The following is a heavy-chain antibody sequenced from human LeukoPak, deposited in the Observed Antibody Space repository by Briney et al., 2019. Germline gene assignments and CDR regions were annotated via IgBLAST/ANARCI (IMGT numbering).Heavy chain of an antibody. D-gene: IGHD3-3*01. J-gene: IGHJ5*02. CDR2: MNPNRGNT. CDR3: ARVPFSIFGVVNPHPHWFDP. V-gene: IGHV1-8*01. Sequence: ASVKVSCKASGYTFTSYDINWVRQATGQGLEWMGWMNPNRGNTGYAQKFQGRVNMTRTTSISTAYMELSSLRSEDTAVYYCARVPFSIFGVVNPHPHWFDPWGQGTLVTVSS. CDR1: GYTFTSYD.